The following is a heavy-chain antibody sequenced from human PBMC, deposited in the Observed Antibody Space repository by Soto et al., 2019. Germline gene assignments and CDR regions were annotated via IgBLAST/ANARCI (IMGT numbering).Heavy chain of an antibody. CDR3: ARLVYDSRLNYLYFDH. D-gene: IGHD3-22*01. J-gene: IGHJ4*02. Sequence: SETLSLTCAASGGSISSGGYSWSWIRQPPGKGLEWIGYIYHSGSTYYNPSLKSRVTISVDRSKNQFSLKLSSVTAADTAVYYCARLVYDSRLNYLYFDHWGQGTLVTV. CDR2: IYHSGST. V-gene: IGHV4-30-2*01. CDR1: GGSISSGGYS.